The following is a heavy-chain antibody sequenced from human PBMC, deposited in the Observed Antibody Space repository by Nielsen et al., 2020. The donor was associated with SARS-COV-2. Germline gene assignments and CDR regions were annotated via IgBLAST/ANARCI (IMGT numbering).Heavy chain of an antibody. D-gene: IGHD1-26*01. V-gene: IGHV3-23*03. CDR1: GFTFSSYA. Sequence: GESLKISCAASGFTFSSYAMSWVRQAPGKGLEWVSVIYSGGSSTYYADSVKGRFTISRDNSKNTLYLQMNSLRAEDTAVYYCVRDLRGREFDYWGQGTPVIVSP. CDR2: IYSGGSST. J-gene: IGHJ4*02. CDR3: VRDLRGREFDY.